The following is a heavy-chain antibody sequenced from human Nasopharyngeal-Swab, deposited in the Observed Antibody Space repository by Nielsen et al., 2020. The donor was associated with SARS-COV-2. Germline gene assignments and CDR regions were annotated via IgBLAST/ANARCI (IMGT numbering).Heavy chain of an antibody. CDR3: ARDTHCSGGSCYPSTFDY. J-gene: IGHJ4*02. D-gene: IGHD2-15*01. CDR2: IIPILGIA. Sequence: SVKSSCNASGGTFSSYAISWVRQAPGQPLEWMGRIIPILGIANYAQKFQGRVTITADKSTSTAYMELSSLRSEDTAVYYCARDTHCSGGSCYPSTFDYWGQGTLVTVSS. V-gene: IGHV1-69*04. CDR1: GGTFSSYA.